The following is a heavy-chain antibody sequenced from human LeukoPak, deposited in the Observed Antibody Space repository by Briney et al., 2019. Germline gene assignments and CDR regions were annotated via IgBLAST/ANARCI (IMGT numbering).Heavy chain of an antibody. D-gene: IGHD2-2*02. CDR3: SRGRYCSSTSCYIDY. Sequence: PGGSLRLSCAAPGFTFTSYPMHWVSQAPGKGLERVAVISYDGSIQYYADSVKGRFTISRDNSKNTLYLQMNSLRAEDTAVYYCSRGRYCSSTSCYIDYWGQGTLVTVAS. V-gene: IGHV3-30*04. CDR2: ISYDGSIQ. J-gene: IGHJ4*02. CDR1: GFTFTSYP.